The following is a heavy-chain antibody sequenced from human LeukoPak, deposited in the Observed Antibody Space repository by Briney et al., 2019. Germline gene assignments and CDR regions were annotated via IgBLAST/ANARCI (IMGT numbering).Heavy chain of an antibody. CDR3: AKWADYYDSSRALYEYFDL. J-gene: IGHJ3*01. Sequence: PGGSLRLSCAASGFTFRTYGMHWIRQAPGKGLEWVTFIRYDGSDKFYADSVRGRFTISRDNSKNTLFLQLNSLRVEDTAVYYCAKWADYYDSSRALYEYFDLWGQGTMVTVSS. CDR2: IRYDGSDK. D-gene: IGHD3-16*01. CDR1: GFTFRTYG. V-gene: IGHV3-30*02.